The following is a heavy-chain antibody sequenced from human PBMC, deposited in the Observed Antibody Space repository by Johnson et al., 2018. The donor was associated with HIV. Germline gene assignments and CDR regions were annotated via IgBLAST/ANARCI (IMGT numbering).Heavy chain of an antibody. CDR1: GLTFSSYA. J-gene: IGHJ3*02. V-gene: IGHV3-23*04. Sequence: MLLVESGGGLVQPGGSLRLSCAASGLTFSSYAMSWVRQAPGTGLEWVSSISDNGGSIYYADPVKGRFTTSRDNSKNTLYLQMNSLRAEDTAVYYCAKDRWVGVGDAFDIWGQGTMVTVSS. D-gene: IGHD2-15*01. CDR3: AKDRWVGVGDAFDI. CDR2: ISDNGGSI.